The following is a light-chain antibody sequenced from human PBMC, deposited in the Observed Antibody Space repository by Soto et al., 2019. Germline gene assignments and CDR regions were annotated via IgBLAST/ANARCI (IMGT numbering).Light chain of an antibody. Sequence: AIQLTQSPSSLSASVGDRVTITCRASEAIRSALGWYQQKPGKVPKLLNYAASILQSGVPSRFSGSGSGTDFTLTISSLQPEDFATYYCLLDFRYFWAFGQGTKV. CDR2: AAS. J-gene: IGKJ1*01. V-gene: IGKV1-6*01. CDR3: LLDFRYFWA. CDR1: EAIRSA.